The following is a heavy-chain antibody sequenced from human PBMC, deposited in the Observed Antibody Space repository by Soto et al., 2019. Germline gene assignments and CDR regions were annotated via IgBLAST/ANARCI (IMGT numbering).Heavy chain of an antibody. J-gene: IGHJ4*02. CDR1: GFTFSSYA. V-gene: IGHV3-64*04. D-gene: IGHD5-12*01. CDR2: ISGSGDRT. CDR3: AKSPRRGYEPPWDY. Sequence: GGSLRLSCSASGFTFSSYAMHWVRQAPGKGLEYVSGISGSGDRTYYADSVKGRFTISRDNSKNTLYLQMNSLRADDSAVYYCAKSPRRGYEPPWDYWGQGTLVTVSS.